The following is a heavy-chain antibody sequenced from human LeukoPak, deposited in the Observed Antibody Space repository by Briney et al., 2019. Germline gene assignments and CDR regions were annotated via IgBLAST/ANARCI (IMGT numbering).Heavy chain of an antibody. J-gene: IGHJ5*02. CDR1: GYTFTGYY. Sequence: ASVKVSCKASGYTFTGYYMHWVRQAPGQGLEWMGWINPNSGGTNYAQKFQGRVTMTRDTSISTAYMELSRLRSDDTAVYYCARGEDIVVVVAAKRNWFDPWGQGTLVTVSS. CDR3: ARGEDIVVVVAAKRNWFDP. V-gene: IGHV1-2*02. CDR2: INPNSGGT. D-gene: IGHD2-15*01.